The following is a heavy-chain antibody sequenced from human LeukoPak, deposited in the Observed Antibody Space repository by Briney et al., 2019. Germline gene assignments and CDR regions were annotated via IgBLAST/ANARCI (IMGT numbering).Heavy chain of an antibody. CDR3: ARDSAILTTTVTSSAFDI. J-gene: IGHJ3*02. D-gene: IGHD4-17*01. V-gene: IGHV1-18*01. Sequence: ASVKVSCKASGYTFTSYGISWVRQAPGQGLEWMGWISAYNGNTNYAQKLQGRVTMTTDTSTSTAYMELRSLRSDDTAVYYCARDSAILTTTVTSSAFDIWGQGTMVTVSS. CDR1: GYTFTSYG. CDR2: ISAYNGNT.